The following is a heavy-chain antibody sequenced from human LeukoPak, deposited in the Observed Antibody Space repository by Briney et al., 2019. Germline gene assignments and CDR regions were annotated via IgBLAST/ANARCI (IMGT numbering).Heavy chain of an antibody. CDR1: GYSISSGYY. D-gene: IGHD4-11*01. Sequence: SETLSLTCTVSGYSISSGYYWGWIRQPPGKGLEWIGSIYHSGSTYYNPSLKSRVTISVDTSKNQFSLKLSSVTAADTAVYYCARGLGPSNWFDPWGQGTLVTVSS. V-gene: IGHV4-38-2*02. J-gene: IGHJ5*02. CDR3: ARGLGPSNWFDP. CDR2: IYHSGST.